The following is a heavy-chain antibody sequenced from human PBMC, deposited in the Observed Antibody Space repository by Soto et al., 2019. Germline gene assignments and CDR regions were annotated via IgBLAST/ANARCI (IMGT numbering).Heavy chain of an antibody. CDR3: AREWFGELLKQNWFDP. Sequence: ASVKVSCKASGYTFTSYYMHWVRQAPGQGLEWMGIINPSGGSTSYAQKFQGRVTMTRDTSTSTVYMELSSLRSEDTAVYYCAREWFGELLKQNWFDPWGQGTLVTVSS. V-gene: IGHV1-46*01. CDR2: INPSGGST. CDR1: GYTFTSYY. D-gene: IGHD3-10*01. J-gene: IGHJ5*02.